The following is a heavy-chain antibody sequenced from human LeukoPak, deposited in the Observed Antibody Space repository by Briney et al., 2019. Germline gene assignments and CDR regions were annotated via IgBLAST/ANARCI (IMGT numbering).Heavy chain of an antibody. Sequence: SETLSLTCTVSGGSISSSSYYWGWIRQPPGKGLEWIGSIYYSGSTYYNPSLKSRVTISVDTSKNQFSLKLSSVTAADTAVYYCARHSSSWYGYWFDPWGQGTLVTVSS. J-gene: IGHJ5*02. V-gene: IGHV4-39*01. CDR3: ARHSSSWYGYWFDP. D-gene: IGHD6-13*01. CDR2: IYYSGST. CDR1: GGSISSSSYY.